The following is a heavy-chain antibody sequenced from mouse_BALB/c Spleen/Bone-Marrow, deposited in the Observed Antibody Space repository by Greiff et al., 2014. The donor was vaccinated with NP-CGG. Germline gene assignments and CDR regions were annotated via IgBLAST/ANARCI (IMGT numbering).Heavy chain of an antibody. CDR2: IDPANGNT. Sequence: EVQRVESGAELVKPGASVKLPCTASGFNIKDTYMHWVKQRPEQGLEWIGRIDPANGNTKYDPKFQGKATITADTSSNTAYLQLSSLTSEDTAVYYCAAYYRYLAWFAYWGQGTLVTVSA. CDR3: AAYYRYLAWFAY. D-gene: IGHD2-14*01. CDR1: GFNIKDTY. V-gene: IGHV14-3*02. J-gene: IGHJ3*01.